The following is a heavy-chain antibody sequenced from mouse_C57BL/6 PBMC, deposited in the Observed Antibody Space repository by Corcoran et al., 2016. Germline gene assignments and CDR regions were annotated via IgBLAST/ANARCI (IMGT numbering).Heavy chain of an antibody. Sequence: EVQLQQSGPELVKPGASVKISCKDSGYTFTDYYMNWVKQSHGKSLEWIGDINPNNGGTSYNQKFKGKATLTVDKSSSTAYMELRSLTSEDSAVYYCARNYGSPYYFDYWGQGTTLTVSS. CDR1: GYTFTDYY. D-gene: IGHD1-1*01. J-gene: IGHJ2*01. CDR3: ARNYGSPYYFDY. V-gene: IGHV1-26*01. CDR2: INPNNGGT.